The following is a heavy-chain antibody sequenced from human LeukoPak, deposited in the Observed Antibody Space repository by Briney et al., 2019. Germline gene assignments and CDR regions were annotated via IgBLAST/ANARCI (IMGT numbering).Heavy chain of an antibody. Sequence: SVKVSCKASGGTFSSYAISWVRQAPGQGLEWMGGIIPIFGTANCAQKFQGRVTITADESTSTAYMELSSLRSEDTAVYYCARDAPPAYNWNPDAFDIWGQGTMVTVSS. CDR3: ARDAPPAYNWNPDAFDI. CDR2: IIPIFGTA. V-gene: IGHV1-69*13. CDR1: GGTFSSYA. J-gene: IGHJ3*02. D-gene: IGHD1-20*01.